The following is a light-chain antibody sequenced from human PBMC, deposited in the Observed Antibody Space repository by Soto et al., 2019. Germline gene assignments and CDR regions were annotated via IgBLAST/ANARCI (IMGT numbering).Light chain of an antibody. CDR3: QVWDSSSDHPHVV. Sequence: SYELTQPPSVSVAPGKTARITCGGNNIGSKSVHWYQQKPGQAPVLVIYYDSDRPSGIPERFSGSNSGNTATLTISRVEARDEADYYCQVWDSSSDHPHVVFGGGTKLTVL. CDR2: YDS. CDR1: NIGSKS. V-gene: IGLV3-21*04. J-gene: IGLJ2*01.